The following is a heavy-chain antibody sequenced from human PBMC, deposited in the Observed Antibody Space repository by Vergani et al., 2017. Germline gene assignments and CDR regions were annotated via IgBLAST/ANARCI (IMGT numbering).Heavy chain of an antibody. CDR3: AKDPYGSGSYDTPSLYLDD. CDR1: GFTFSSYG. J-gene: IGHJ4*02. CDR2: IRYDGSNK. Sequence: QVQLVESGGGVVQPGGSLRLSCAASGFTFSSYGMHWVRQAPGKGLEWVAFIRYDGSNKYYADSVKGRFTVSRDNSKNTLYLQMNSLRAEDTAVYYCAKDPYGSGSYDTPSLYLDDWGQGTLVTVSS. D-gene: IGHD3-10*01. V-gene: IGHV3-30*02.